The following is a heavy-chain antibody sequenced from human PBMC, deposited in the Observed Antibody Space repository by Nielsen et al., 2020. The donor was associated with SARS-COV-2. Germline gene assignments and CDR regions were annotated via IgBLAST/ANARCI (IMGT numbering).Heavy chain of an antibody. CDR3: ARDGGYCSGGSCYGVLDY. V-gene: IGHV3-30-3*01. J-gene: IGHJ4*02. D-gene: IGHD2-15*01. CDR2: ISYDGSNK. Sequence: GESLKISCAASGFTLSSYAMHWVRQAPGKGLEWVAVISYDGSNKYYADSVKGRFTISRDNSKNTLYLHMNSLRAEDTAEYYCARDGGYCSGGSCYGVLDYWGQGTLVTVSS. CDR1: GFTLSSYA.